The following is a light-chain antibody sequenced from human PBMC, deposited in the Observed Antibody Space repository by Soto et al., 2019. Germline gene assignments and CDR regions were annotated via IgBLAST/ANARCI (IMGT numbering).Light chain of an antibody. CDR1: QFVSTN. J-gene: IGKJ4*01. CDR3: QQFNNWPPLT. CDR2: SAS. Sequence: EVVMTQSPATLSVSPGERATLSCRASQFVSTNLAWYQQKPGQAPRLLIYSASTRVTGIPARFSGSGSGTEFTITISSLQSEDSAVYYCQQFNNWPPLTFGGGTKVEIK. V-gene: IGKV3-15*01.